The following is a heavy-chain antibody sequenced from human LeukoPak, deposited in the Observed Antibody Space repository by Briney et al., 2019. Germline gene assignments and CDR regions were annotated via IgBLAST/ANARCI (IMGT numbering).Heavy chain of an antibody. V-gene: IGHV4-59*01. D-gene: IGHD2-2*03. Sequence: SETLSLTCTVSGGSISSYYWSWIRQPPGKGLEWIGYIYYSGSTNYNPSLKSRVTISVDKSKNQFSLKLSSGAAGDAAVYYCASGYCSSTSCLFDPWGQGTLVTVSS. J-gene: IGHJ5*02. CDR1: GGSISSYY. CDR3: ASGYCSSTSCLFDP. CDR2: IYYSGST.